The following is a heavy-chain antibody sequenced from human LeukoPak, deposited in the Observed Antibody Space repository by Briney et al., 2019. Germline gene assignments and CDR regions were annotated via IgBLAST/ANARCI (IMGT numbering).Heavy chain of an antibody. D-gene: IGHD1-1*01. CDR3: ARLVCTTIPCYGKFYFDY. Sequence: GGSLRLSCAASGFIFSKYAMEWVRQAPGKGLEWVSSIDGPSDSIYYADSVKGRFTISRDDAKNSVYLQMDSLRAEDTSIYYCARLVCTTIPCYGKFYFDYWGQGTLVPVAS. V-gene: IGHV3-21*06. J-gene: IGHJ4*02. CDR2: IDGPSDSI. CDR1: GFIFSKYA.